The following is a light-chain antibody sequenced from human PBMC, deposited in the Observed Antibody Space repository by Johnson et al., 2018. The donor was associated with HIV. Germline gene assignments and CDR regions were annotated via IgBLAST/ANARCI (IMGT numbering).Light chain of an antibody. J-gene: IGLJ1*01. V-gene: IGLV1-51*01. CDR3: GAWDSSLSAYV. CDR2: DND. CDR1: SSNIGNNY. Sequence: QSVLTQPPSVSAAPGQKVTISCSGSSSNIGNNYVSWYQQLPGTAPKLLIYDNDKRPSGIPDRFSGSKSGASATLDITGLQTGDEADYYCGAWDSSLSAYVFGTGTQVTV.